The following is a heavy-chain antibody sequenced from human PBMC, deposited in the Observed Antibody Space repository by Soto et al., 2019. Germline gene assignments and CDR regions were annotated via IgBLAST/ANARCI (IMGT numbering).Heavy chain of an antibody. CDR3: ARRYSSSWSGFDP. CDR1: GVAFSSYW. CDR2: IKQDGSEK. J-gene: IGHJ5*02. D-gene: IGHD6-13*01. Sequence: GSLRLSCAASGVAFSSYWMSWVRQAPGKGLEWVANIKQDGSEKYYVDSVKGRYTISRDNAKNSLYLPMNSLRVEDTAVYYCARRYSSSWSGFDPWGQGTLVTVSS. V-gene: IGHV3-7*01.